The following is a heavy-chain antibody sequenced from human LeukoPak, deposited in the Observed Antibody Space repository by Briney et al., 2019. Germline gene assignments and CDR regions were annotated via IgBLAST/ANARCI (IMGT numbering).Heavy chain of an antibody. CDR3: AREENYYDGSGYTC. CDR1: GFTFSSYG. V-gene: IGHV3-33*01. CDR2: IWYDGSNK. D-gene: IGHD3-22*01. Sequence: GGSLRLSCAASGFTFSSYGMHWVRQAPGKGLEWVAVIWYDGSNKYYADSVKGRFTISRDNSKNTLYLQMNSLRAEDTAVYYCAREENYYDGSGYTCWGQGTLVTVSS. J-gene: IGHJ4*02.